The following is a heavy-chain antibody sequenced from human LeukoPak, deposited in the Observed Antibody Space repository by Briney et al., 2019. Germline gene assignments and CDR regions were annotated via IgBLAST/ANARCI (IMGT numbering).Heavy chain of an antibody. V-gene: IGHV3-48*01. CDR1: GFTFSNYT. CDR2: ISSRSSTI. Sequence: GGSLRLSCAASGFTFSNYTMNWVRQAPGKGLEWVSYISSRSSTIYYTDSVKGRCTISRENAKNSLYLQMNSLRAEDTAVYYCAKDSRFLSPYYFDYWGQGTLVTVSS. CDR3: AKDSRFLSPYYFDY. D-gene: IGHD3-3*01. J-gene: IGHJ4*02.